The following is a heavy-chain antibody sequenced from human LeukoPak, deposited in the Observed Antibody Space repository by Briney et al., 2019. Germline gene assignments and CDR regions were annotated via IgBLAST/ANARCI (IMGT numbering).Heavy chain of an antibody. V-gene: IGHV3-66*01. Sequence: GGSHRLSRAASGFTVSSDFMIWVRQAPGKGLEWVSKIDGGGTTNYADSVKGRFIVSRDNSKNTVYLQMNSLRVEDTAMYSCANRGYWGQGTLVTVSP. J-gene: IGHJ4*02. CDR1: GFTVSSDF. CDR2: IDGGGTT. CDR3: ANRGY.